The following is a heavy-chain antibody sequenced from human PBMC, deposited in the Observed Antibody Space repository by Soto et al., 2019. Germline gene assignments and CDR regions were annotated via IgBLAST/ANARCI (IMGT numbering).Heavy chain of an antibody. V-gene: IGHV3-30*18. J-gene: IGHJ4*02. CDR2: ISYDGSNK. D-gene: IGHD3-3*01. CDR3: AKETVEYYFDY. Sequence: HVQLVESGGGVVQPGRSLRLSCAASGFTFSIYGMHWVRQAPGKGLEWVAVISYDGSNKYYADSVKGRFTISRDNSKNTLYLQMNSLRGEDTAVYYCAKETVEYYFDYWGQGTLVTVSS. CDR1: GFTFSIYG.